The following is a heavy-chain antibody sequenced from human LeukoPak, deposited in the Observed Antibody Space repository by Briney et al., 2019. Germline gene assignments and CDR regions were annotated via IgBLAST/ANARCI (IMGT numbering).Heavy chain of an antibody. CDR2: ISYDGSNK. CDR3: AKSGAYGSGSRAQSYAFDI. D-gene: IGHD3-10*01. J-gene: IGHJ3*02. Sequence: GRSLRLSCAASGFTFSSYGMHWVRQAPGKGLEWVAVISYDGSNKYYADSVKGRFTISRDNSKNTLYLQMNSLRAEDTAVYYCAKSGAYGSGSRAQSYAFDIWGQGTMVTVSS. CDR1: GFTFSSYG. V-gene: IGHV3-30*18.